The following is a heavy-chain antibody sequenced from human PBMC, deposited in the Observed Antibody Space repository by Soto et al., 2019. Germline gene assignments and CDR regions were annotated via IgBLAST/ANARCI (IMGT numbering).Heavy chain of an antibody. J-gene: IGHJ5*02. CDR3: ARVEYSSSSGWFDP. Sequence: SETLSLNCTVSGSAISSGDYYWSWIRQPPGKGLEWIGYIYYSGSTYYNPSLKSRVTISVDTSKNQFSLKLSSVTAADTAVYYCARVEYSSSSGWFDPWGQGTLVTVSS. V-gene: IGHV4-30-4*01. CDR2: IYYSGST. D-gene: IGHD6-6*01. CDR1: GSAISSGDYY.